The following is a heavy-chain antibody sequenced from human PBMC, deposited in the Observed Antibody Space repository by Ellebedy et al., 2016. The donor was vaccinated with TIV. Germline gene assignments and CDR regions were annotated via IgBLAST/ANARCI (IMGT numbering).Heavy chain of an antibody. D-gene: IGHD6-13*01. Sequence: AASVKVSCKASGYTFTSYDINWVRQATGQGLEWMGWMNPNSGNTGYAQKFQGRVTMTRNTSISTAYMELSSLRSEDTAVYYCARGVVKEQQLRPYNWFDPWGQGTLVTVSS. CDR1: GYTFTSYD. CDR2: MNPNSGNT. V-gene: IGHV1-8*01. J-gene: IGHJ5*02. CDR3: ARGVVKEQQLRPYNWFDP.